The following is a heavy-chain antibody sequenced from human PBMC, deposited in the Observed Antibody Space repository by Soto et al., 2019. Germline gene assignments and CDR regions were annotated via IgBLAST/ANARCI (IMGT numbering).Heavy chain of an antibody. V-gene: IGHV3-23*01. Sequence: EVQLLESGGGVVQPGGSLRLSCEASGFNFKKFAMGWVRQGPGEGLEWVSGISCCGGSTSYADSVKGRFTLARDDSKNTLSLHLNSLRFEDTARYFCAKADGEQWLIPHLDNWGQGTLVTVS. D-gene: IGHD6-19*01. J-gene: IGHJ4*02. CDR3: AKADGEQWLIPHLDN. CDR2: ISCCGGST. CDR1: GFNFKKFA.